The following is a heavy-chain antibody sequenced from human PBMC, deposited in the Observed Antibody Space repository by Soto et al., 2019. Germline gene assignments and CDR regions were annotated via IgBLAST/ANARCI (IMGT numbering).Heavy chain of an antibody. CDR2: ISAYNGNT. CDR1: GYTFTNYG. Sequence: ASVTVSCKASGYTFTNYGISCVRQAPGQGLEWMGWISAYNGNTNYAQKLQGRVTMTTDTSTSTAYMELRSLRSDDTAVCYCAREHSGYYHGMDVRGQGTTVTVSS. V-gene: IGHV1-18*01. CDR3: AREHSGYYHGMDV. D-gene: IGHD3-10*01. J-gene: IGHJ6*01.